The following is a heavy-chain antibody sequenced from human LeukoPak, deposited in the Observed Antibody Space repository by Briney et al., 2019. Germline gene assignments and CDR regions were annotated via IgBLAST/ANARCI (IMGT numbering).Heavy chain of an antibody. V-gene: IGHV3-30*03. CDR3: AILGYYDFWSGYHEPNWFDP. D-gene: IGHD3-3*01. J-gene: IGHJ5*02. CDR1: GFTFSSCA. CDR2: ISYDGSNK. Sequence: GGSLRLSCAASGFTFSSCAMSWVRQAPGKGLEWVAVISYDGSNKYYADSVKGRFTISRDNSKNTLYLQMNSLRAEDTAVYYCAILGYYDFWSGYHEPNWFDPWGQGTLVTVSS.